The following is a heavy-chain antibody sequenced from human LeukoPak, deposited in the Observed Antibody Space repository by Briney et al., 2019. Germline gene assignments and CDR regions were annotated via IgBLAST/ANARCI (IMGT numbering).Heavy chain of an antibody. CDR3: ARDVWPYSSGWYDAFDI. Sequence: PGGSLRLSCAASGFTFSSYGMHWVRQAPGKGLEWVAVIWYDGSNKYYADSVKGRFTISRDNSKNTLYLQMNSLRAEDTAVYYCARDVWPYSSGWYDAFDIWGQGTMVTVSS. V-gene: IGHV3-33*01. CDR1: GFTFSSYG. J-gene: IGHJ3*02. CDR2: IWYDGSNK. D-gene: IGHD6-19*01.